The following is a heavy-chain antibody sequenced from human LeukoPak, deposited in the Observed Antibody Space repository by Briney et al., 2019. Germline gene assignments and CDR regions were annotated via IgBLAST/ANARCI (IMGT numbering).Heavy chain of an antibody. Sequence: GRSLRLSCAASGFTFSSYGMHWVRHAPGKGLEWVAFIRYDGSNKYYADSVKGRFTISRDNSKSTLYLQMNSLRAEDTTVYYCAKAGSTSLFDYWGQGTLVTVSS. J-gene: IGHJ4*02. CDR1: GFTFSSYG. CDR3: AKAGSTSLFDY. V-gene: IGHV3-30*02. CDR2: IRYDGSNK. D-gene: IGHD2-2*01.